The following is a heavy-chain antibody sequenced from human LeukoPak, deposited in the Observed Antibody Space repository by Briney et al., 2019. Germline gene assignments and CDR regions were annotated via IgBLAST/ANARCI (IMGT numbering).Heavy chain of an antibody. CDR1: GFTFSSYA. V-gene: IGHV3-30-3*01. Sequence: GGSLRLSCAASGFTFSSYAMHWVRQAPGKGLEWVAVISYDGSNKYYADSVKGRFTISRGNSKNTLYLQMNSLRAEDTAVYYCATAFYYYGSRTTYYFDYWGQGTLVTVSS. J-gene: IGHJ4*02. D-gene: IGHD3-10*01. CDR2: ISYDGSNK. CDR3: ATAFYYYGSRTTYYFDY.